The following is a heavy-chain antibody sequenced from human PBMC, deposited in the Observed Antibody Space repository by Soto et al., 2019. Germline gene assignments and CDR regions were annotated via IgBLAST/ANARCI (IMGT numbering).Heavy chain of an antibody. Sequence: GXSVKVSCKASVGTFSSYAISWVRQAPGQGLEWMGGIIPILGTANYAQKFQGRVTITADKSTSTAYMELGSLRSEDTAVYYCARGPFSGDYYDSRGHYYYYGMDVSGQGTTVTVSS. V-gene: IGHV1-69*10. J-gene: IGHJ6*02. CDR3: ARGPFSGDYYDSRGHYYYYGMDV. CDR2: IIPILGTA. CDR1: VGTFSSYA. D-gene: IGHD3-22*01.